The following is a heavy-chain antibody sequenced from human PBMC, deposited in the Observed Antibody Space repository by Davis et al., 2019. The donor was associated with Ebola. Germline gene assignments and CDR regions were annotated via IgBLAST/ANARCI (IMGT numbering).Heavy chain of an antibody. CDR1: GGSFSGYY. CDR3: ARARRSSHYYYYGMDV. CDR2: INHSGST. J-gene: IGHJ6*02. V-gene: IGHV4-34*01. Sequence: PSETLSLTCAVYGGSFSGYYWSWIRQPPGKGLEWIGEINHSGSTNYNPSLKSRVTISVDTSKDQFSLKLSSVTAADTAVYYCARARRSSHYYYYGMDVWGQGTTVTVSS. D-gene: IGHD6-13*01.